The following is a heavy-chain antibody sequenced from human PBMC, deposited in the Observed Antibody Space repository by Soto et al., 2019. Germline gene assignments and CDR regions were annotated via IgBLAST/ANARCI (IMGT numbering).Heavy chain of an antibody. D-gene: IGHD3-10*02. CDR3: AKSSLDRDRRPTRFGFDI. CDR2: ISGSGGST. J-gene: IGHJ3*02. V-gene: IGHV3-23*01. Sequence: PGGSLRLSCAASGFTFSSYAMSWVRQAPGKGLEWVSAISGSGGSTYYADSVKGRFTISRDNSKNTLYLQMNSLRAEDTAVYYCAKSSLDRDRRPTRFGFDIWGQGTMVTVSS. CDR1: GFTFSSYA.